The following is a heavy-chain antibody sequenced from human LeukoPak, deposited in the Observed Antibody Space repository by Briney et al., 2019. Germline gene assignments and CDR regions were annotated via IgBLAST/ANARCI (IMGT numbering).Heavy chain of an antibody. Sequence: GGSLRLSCAASGFTFSSYSMHWVRQAPGKGLEWVSYISSSSSTIYYADSVKGRFTISRDNAKNSLYLQMNSLRAEDTAVYYCARADIVATGGCFDYWGQGTLVTVSS. V-gene: IGHV3-48*01. CDR3: ARADIVATGGCFDY. CDR1: GFTFSSYS. D-gene: IGHD5-12*01. J-gene: IGHJ4*02. CDR2: ISSSSSTI.